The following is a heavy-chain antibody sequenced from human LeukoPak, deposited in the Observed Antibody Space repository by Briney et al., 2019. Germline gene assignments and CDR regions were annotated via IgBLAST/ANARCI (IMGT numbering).Heavy chain of an antibody. J-gene: IGHJ6*02. CDR2: MNPNSGNT. CDR1: GYTFTSYD. V-gene: IGHV1-8*01. CDR3: ATLVVPAANYYYYYGMDV. Sequence: GASVMVSCKASGYTFTSYDINWVRQATGQGLEWMGWMNPNSGNTGYAQKFQGRVTMTRNTSISTAYMELSSLRSEDTAVYYCATLVVPAANYYYYYGMDVWGQGTTVTVSS. D-gene: IGHD2-2*01.